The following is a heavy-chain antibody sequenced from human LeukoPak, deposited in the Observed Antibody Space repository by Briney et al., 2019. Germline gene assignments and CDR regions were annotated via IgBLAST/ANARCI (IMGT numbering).Heavy chain of an antibody. CDR2: IYYSGST. V-gene: IGHV4-30-4*01. D-gene: IGHD3-10*01. CDR3: ARGMSMVRGVIGD. Sequence: PSQTLSLTCTVSGGSISSGDYYWSWIRQPPGKGLEWIGYIYYSGSTYYNPSLKSRVTISVDTSKNQFSLKLSSVTAADTAVYYCARGMSMVRGVIGDWGQGTLVPVSS. J-gene: IGHJ4*02. CDR1: GGSISSGDYY.